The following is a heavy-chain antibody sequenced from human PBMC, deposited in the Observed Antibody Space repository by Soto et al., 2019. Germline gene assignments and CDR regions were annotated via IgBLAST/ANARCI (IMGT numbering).Heavy chain of an antibody. J-gene: IGHJ6*02. CDR2: IYYSGST. D-gene: IGHD1-26*01. CDR1: GDSIRSGDYY. V-gene: IGHV4-30-4*01. Sequence: QVHLEESGPGLVKPSQTLSLTCTVLGDSIRSGDYYWNWIRQPPWRGLEWIGYIYYSGSTYYNPSLKSRLTMSVDTSKNQFSLRLSSVIAADTAVYYCARSVGYYYYGMDVWGQGTTVIVSS. CDR3: ARSVGYYYYGMDV.